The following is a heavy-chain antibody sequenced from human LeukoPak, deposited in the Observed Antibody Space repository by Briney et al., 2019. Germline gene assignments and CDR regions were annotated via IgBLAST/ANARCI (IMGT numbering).Heavy chain of an antibody. Sequence: GRSLRLSCAASGFDFGNYAMHCGREAPGKGLQWVSGINWSSKMVAYAASVKGRFTISGDNAKNSLYLQMNSLTSEDTAFYFCAKGSLEMATVDFEFWGQGTLVTVSS. J-gene: IGHJ4*02. CDR3: AKGSLEMATVDFEF. CDR1: GFDFGNYA. D-gene: IGHD5-24*01. V-gene: IGHV3-9*01. CDR2: INWSSKMV.